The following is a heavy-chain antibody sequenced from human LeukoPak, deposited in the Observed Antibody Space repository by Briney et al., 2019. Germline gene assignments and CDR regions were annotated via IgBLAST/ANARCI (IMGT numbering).Heavy chain of an antibody. J-gene: IGHJ4*02. CDR2: IKRGGSEK. CDR3: ARDSDSLFDY. V-gene: IGHV3-7*01. Sequence: PGGSLRLSCAASGFLFANYWMTWVRQAPGKGLEWVADIKRGGSEKLYVDSVKGRFTISRDNAKNSLYLQMNSLRAEDTAVYYCARDSDSLFDYWGQGTLVTVSS. CDR1: GFLFANYW. D-gene: IGHD3-10*01.